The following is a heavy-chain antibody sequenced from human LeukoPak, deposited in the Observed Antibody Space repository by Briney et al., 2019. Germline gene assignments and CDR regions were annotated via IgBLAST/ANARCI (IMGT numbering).Heavy chain of an antibody. D-gene: IGHD3-10*01. CDR2: ISGSGVST. V-gene: IGHV3-23*01. Sequence: GGSLRLSCAASGFAFSSYTMNWVRQAPGKGLEWVSGISGSGVSTYYADSVKGRFTISRDNSKNTLYLQMNSLRAEDTAAYYCAKGDFVGGLSLFNIWGQGTMVTVSS. J-gene: IGHJ3*02. CDR3: AKGDFVGGLSLFNI. CDR1: GFAFSSYT.